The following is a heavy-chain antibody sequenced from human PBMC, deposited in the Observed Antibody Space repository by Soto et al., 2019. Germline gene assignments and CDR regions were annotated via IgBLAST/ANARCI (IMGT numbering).Heavy chain of an antibody. J-gene: IGHJ6*03. CDR1: GFTFSSYD. CDR3: ARDHCSGGSCYLSYMDV. Sequence: EVQLVESGGGLVQPGGSLRLSCAASGFTFSSYDMHWVRQATGKGLEWVSAIDTAGDTYYPGSVKGRFTISRENAKNSLYLQMNSLRAGDTVVYYCARDHCSGGSCYLSYMDVWGKGTTVTVSS. D-gene: IGHD2-15*01. CDR2: IDTAGDT. V-gene: IGHV3-13*01.